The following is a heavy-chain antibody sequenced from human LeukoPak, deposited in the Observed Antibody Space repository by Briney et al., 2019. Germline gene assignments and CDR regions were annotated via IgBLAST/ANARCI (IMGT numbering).Heavy chain of an antibody. Sequence: PSETLSLTCAVSGGSISSSNWWSWVRQPPGKGLEWIGSIYYTGTTCYNPSLKSRVTVSVDTSKNQFSLKLTSVTAADTAVYYCARSMAAAGPTHNWFDPWGHGTLVTVSS. J-gene: IGHJ5*02. V-gene: IGHV4-39*01. D-gene: IGHD6-13*01. CDR2: IYYTGTT. CDR1: GGSISSSNW. CDR3: ARSMAAAGPTHNWFDP.